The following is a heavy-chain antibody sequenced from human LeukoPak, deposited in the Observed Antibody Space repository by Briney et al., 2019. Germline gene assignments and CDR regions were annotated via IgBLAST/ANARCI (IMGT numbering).Heavy chain of an antibody. CDR3: ARGSSPKPSYSYDSGVTGAFDI. Sequence: GGSLRLSCAASGFTFSSYNMNWVRQAPGKGLEWVSSISSSSSYIYYADSVKGRFTISRDNARNSLYLQMNSLRVEDTAVYYCARGSSPKPSYSYDSGVTGAFDIWGHGTVVTVSS. V-gene: IGHV3-21*01. CDR1: GFTFSSYN. CDR2: ISSSSSYI. D-gene: IGHD3-22*01. J-gene: IGHJ3*02.